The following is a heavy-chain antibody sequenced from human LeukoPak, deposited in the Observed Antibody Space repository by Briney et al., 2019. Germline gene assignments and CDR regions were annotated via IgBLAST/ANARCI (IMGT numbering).Heavy chain of an antibody. Sequence: SETLSLTCTVSGGSISGYYWSWIRQPAGKGLEWIGRIYSSGSTNYNPSLKSRATMSVDTSKNQFSLKLSSVTAADTAVYYCARDQGSSGFQNAFDIWGQGTMVTVSS. J-gene: IGHJ3*02. D-gene: IGHD3-22*01. CDR1: GGSISGYY. V-gene: IGHV4-4*07. CDR2: IYSSGST. CDR3: ARDQGSSGFQNAFDI.